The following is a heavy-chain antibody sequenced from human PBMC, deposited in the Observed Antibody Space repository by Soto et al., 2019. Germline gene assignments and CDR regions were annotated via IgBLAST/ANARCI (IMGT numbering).Heavy chain of an antibody. CDR3: ARDPRIYCTSASCHSYFDS. CDR2: IIPVFGTI. D-gene: IGHD2-2*01. J-gene: IGHJ4*02. V-gene: IGHV1-69*13. CDR1: GFNFPSYG. Sequence: SVKVSCKTSGFNFPSYGITWVRQAPGQGLEWLGGIIPVFGTINNAQKFQGRVTITADESTATAYMELSGLTSEDTAVYFCARDPRIYCTSASCHSYFDSWGQGTLVTVS.